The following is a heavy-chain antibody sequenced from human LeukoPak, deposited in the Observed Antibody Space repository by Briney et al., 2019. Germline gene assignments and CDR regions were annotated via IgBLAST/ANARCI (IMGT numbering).Heavy chain of an antibody. CDR2: ISWNSGTI. CDR1: GFIFDEYA. CDR3: AKGLSGVLTPVDY. D-gene: IGHD3-10*01. Sequence: PGGSLRLSCAASGFIFDEYAMYWVRQAPGKGLEWVSGISWNSGTIDYADSVKGRFTVSRDNANNSLYLQMNSLRAEDTAFYYCAKGLSGVLTPVDYWGQGTLVTVSS. J-gene: IGHJ4*02. V-gene: IGHV3-9*01.